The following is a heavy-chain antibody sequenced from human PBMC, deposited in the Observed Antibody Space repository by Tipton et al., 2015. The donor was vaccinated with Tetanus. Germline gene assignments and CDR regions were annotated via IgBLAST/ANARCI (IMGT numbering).Heavy chain of an antibody. D-gene: IGHD3-22*01. Sequence: QLVQSGAEVKKPGASVKVSCKASGYTFSDYYMYWVRQAPGQGLEWMGWIDPNSGGTVYEQKFQGRVTMTRDTSISTAYMELRSLRSDDTAVYYCARDRGDYIYYGMDVWGPGTTVTVS. CDR2: IDPNSGGT. J-gene: IGHJ6*02. CDR1: GYTFSDYY. V-gene: IGHV1-2*02. CDR3: ARDRGDYIYYGMDV.